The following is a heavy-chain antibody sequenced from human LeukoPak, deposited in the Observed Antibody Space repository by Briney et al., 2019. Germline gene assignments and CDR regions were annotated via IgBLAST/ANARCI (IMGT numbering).Heavy chain of an antibody. CDR1: GGSISSSSYY. Sequence: SETLSLTCTVSGGSISSSSYYWGWIRQPPGKGLEWIGSIYHSGSTYYNPSLKSRVTISVDTSKNQFSLKLSSVTAADTAVYYCARPEGVLSAWYFDLWGRGTLVTVSS. V-gene: IGHV4-39*01. CDR3: ARPEGVLSAWYFDL. D-gene: IGHD2/OR15-2a*01. CDR2: IYHSGST. J-gene: IGHJ2*01.